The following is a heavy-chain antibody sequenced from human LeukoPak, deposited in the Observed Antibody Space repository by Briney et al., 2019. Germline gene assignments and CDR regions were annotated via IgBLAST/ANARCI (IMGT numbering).Heavy chain of an antibody. CDR2: INPSSGGT. CDR3: AREIEDIVVVPAAVHDY. CDR1: GYTFTGYY. J-gene: IGHJ4*02. D-gene: IGHD2-2*01. V-gene: IGHV1-2*02. Sequence: ASVKVSCKASGYTFTGYYMHWVRQAPGQGLEWMGWINPSSGGTNYAQKFQGRVTMTRDTSISTAYMELSRLRSDDTAVYYCAREIEDIVVVPAAVHDYWGQGTLVTVSS.